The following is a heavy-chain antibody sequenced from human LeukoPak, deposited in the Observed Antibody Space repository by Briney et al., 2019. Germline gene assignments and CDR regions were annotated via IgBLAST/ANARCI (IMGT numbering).Heavy chain of an antibody. V-gene: IGHV3-7*03. J-gene: IGHJ4*02. CDR2: INQVGTET. CDR3: AKVPSNTIPSDY. Sequence: GSLRLSCAVSGLTFTNYYMSWVRQAPGKGLEWVANINQVGTETFYVDSVKGRFTISRDNAKNSLYLQMNSLRAEDTAVYYCAKVPSNTIPSDYWGQGTLVTVSS. CDR1: GLTFTNYY. D-gene: IGHD3-9*01.